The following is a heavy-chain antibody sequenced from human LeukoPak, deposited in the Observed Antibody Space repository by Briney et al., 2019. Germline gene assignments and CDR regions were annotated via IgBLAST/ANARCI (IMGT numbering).Heavy chain of an antibody. V-gene: IGHV4-59*01. CDR3: ASGIPDSSSWYVEGLFDY. D-gene: IGHD6-13*01. CDR1: GGSISSYY. Sequence: PSETLSLTCTVSGGSISSYYWNWIRQPPGRGLEWIGYIYYSGRTNYNPSLKSRVTISVDTSKNQFSLKLSSVTAADTAVYYCASGIPDSSSWYVEGLFDYWGQGTLVTVSS. CDR2: IYYSGRT. J-gene: IGHJ4*02.